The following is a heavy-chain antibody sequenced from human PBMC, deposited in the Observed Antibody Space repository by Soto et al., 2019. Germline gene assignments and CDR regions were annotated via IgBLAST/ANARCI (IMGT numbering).Heavy chain of an antibody. D-gene: IGHD6-19*01. V-gene: IGHV1-8*01. CDR3: ARGPGSSDWRFSYYYMDV. J-gene: IGHJ6*02. CDR2: MNPNSGNT. CDR1: FTSYD. Sequence: QVQLVQSGAEVKKPGASVKVSCTFTSYDINWVRQATGQGLEWMRWMNPNSGNTRYAQKFQGRVTMTRNTSNFTAYMELSSLRSEDTDVYYCARGPGSSDWRFSYYYMDVWGQGTTVTVSS.